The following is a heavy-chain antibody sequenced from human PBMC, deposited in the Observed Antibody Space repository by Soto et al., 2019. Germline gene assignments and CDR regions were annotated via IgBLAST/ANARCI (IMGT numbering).Heavy chain of an antibody. Sequence: QVQLQESGPGLVKPSETLSLTCTVSGGSISSYYWSWIRQPPGKGLEWIGYIYYSGSTNYNPSLKRRATISVDTSKSQFSLKLSSVTAADTAVYYCARGGGITMVRGVIIPYYMDVWGKGTTVTVSS. CDR2: IYYSGST. V-gene: IGHV4-59*01. J-gene: IGHJ6*03. CDR1: GGSISSYY. CDR3: ARGGGITMVRGVIIPYYMDV. D-gene: IGHD3-10*01.